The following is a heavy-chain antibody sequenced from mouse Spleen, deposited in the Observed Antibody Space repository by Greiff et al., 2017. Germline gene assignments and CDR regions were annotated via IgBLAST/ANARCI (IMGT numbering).Heavy chain of an antibody. CDR2: IYPGNSDT. V-gene: IGHV1-5*01. CDR3: TRDTTVVNAMDY. J-gene: IGHJ4*01. D-gene: IGHD1-1*01. Sequence: EVQLQQSGTVLARPGASVKMSCKASGYSFTSYWMHWVKQRPGQGLEWIGAIYPGNSDTSYNQKFKGKAKLTAVTSASTAYMELSSLTNEDSAVYYCTRDTTVVNAMDYWGQGTSVTVSS. CDR1: GYSFTSYW.